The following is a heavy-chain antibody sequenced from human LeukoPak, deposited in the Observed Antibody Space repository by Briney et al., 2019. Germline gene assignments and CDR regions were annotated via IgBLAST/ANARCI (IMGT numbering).Heavy chain of an antibody. CDR2: IYYSGST. J-gene: IGHJ3*02. Sequence: SETLSLTCTVSGGSISSYYWSWIRQPPGKGLEWIGYIYYSGSTNYNPSLKSRVTISVDTSKNQFSLKLSAVTAADTAVYYCARGGSGYDDASDIWGQGTMVTVSS. CDR3: ARGGSGYDDASDI. V-gene: IGHV4-59*01. D-gene: IGHD5-12*01. CDR1: GGSISSYY.